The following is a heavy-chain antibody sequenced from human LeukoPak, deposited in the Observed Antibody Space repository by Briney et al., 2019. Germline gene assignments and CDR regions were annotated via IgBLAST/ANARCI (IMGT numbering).Heavy chain of an antibody. J-gene: IGHJ4*02. Sequence: QPGGSLRLSCAASGFAFRSFDMSWVRRAPGKGLEWVSSLSGSGDTTYYADSVKGRFTISRDNSKNTMYLQMSSLRAEDTAVYYCAKIRLEESATGYWGQGTLVTVSS. CDR3: AKIRLEESATGY. CDR2: LSGSGDTT. V-gene: IGHV3-23*01. D-gene: IGHD2-15*01. CDR1: GFAFRSFD.